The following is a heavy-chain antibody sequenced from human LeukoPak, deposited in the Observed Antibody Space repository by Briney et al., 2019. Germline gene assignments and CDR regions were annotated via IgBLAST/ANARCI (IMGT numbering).Heavy chain of an antibody. CDR2: INHSGST. V-gene: IGHV4-34*01. CDR1: GGSFSGYY. Sequence: PSETLSLTCAVYGGSFSGYYWSWIRQPPGKGLEWIGEINHSGSTNYNPSLKRRVTISVDTSKNQFSLKLSSVTAADTAVYYCARGSAYTATDYWGQGTLVTVSS. J-gene: IGHJ4*02. D-gene: IGHD2-2*02. CDR3: ARGSAYTATDY.